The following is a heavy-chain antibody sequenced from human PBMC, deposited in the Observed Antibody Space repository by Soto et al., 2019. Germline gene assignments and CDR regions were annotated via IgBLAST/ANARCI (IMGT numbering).Heavy chain of an antibody. D-gene: IGHD3-10*01. Sequence: SETLSLTCSVSGSSISSGAYHWSWIRQHPEKGLEWIGYIYYSGNTYYNPSLESRVSISRDTSKNQFSLNLSSVIAADTAVYYCARGNFHGSGTNWFGPWGQGTPVIVSS. CDR1: GSSISSGAYH. CDR3: ARGNFHGSGTNWFGP. CDR2: IYYSGNT. J-gene: IGHJ5*02. V-gene: IGHV4-31*03.